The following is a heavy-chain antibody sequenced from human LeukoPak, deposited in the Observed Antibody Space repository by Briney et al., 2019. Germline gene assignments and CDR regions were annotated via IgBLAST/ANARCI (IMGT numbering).Heavy chain of an antibody. CDR1: GGSISSSSYY. D-gene: IGHD6-13*01. CDR2: IYYSGST. Sequence: SETLSLTCTVSGGSISSSSYYWGWIRQPPGKGLEWIGSIYYSGSTYYNPSLKSRVTISVDTSKNQFSLKLSSVTAADTAVYYCARDLTAAAGLFDYWGQGTLVTVSS. V-gene: IGHV4-39*07. CDR3: ARDLTAAAGLFDY. J-gene: IGHJ4*02.